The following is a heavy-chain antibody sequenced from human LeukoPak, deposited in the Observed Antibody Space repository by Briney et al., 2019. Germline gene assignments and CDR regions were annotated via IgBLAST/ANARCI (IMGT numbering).Heavy chain of an antibody. V-gene: IGHV3-23*01. CDR3: ARRFHILLMVDFDY. D-gene: IGHD2-8*01. J-gene: IGHJ4*02. CDR1: GFTFSSHG. CDR2: ISGSGGNT. Sequence: PGETLRLSCAASGFTFSSHGMNWVRQAPGKGLEWVSGISGSGGNTYYADSVKGRFTISRDNSKNTLYLQMNSLRAEDTAMYYCARRFHILLMVDFDYWGQGTLVTVSS.